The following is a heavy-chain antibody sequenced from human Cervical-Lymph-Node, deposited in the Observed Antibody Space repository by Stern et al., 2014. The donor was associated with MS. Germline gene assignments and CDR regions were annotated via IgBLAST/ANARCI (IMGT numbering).Heavy chain of an antibody. CDR2: MFYSGRT. Sequence: QVQLQQSGPGLVKPSETLSLTCTVSGGSISSSTYYWAWIRQPPGKGLEWIGTMFYSGRTLYNPSVKSRVTTSVDTSKNPFYLNMGSVTAADTAVYYCARKVCSRRTCIEVPGSHWFDPWGQGTLVTVSS. J-gene: IGHJ5*02. V-gene: IGHV4-39*01. CDR1: GGSISSSTYY. D-gene: IGHD6-19*01. CDR3: ARKVCSRRTCIEVPGSHWFDP.